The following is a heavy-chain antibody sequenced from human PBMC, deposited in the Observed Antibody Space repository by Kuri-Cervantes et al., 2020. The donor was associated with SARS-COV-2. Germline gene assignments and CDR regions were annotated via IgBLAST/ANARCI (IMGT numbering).Heavy chain of an antibody. CDR2: ISWNGGIT. D-gene: IGHD3-22*01. CDR1: GFIFSDYY. CDR3: ATTDYDSSGSTFDI. Sequence: GESLKISCTASGFIFSDYYMTWIRQAPGKGLEWVSGISWNGGITGYADSVKGRFTISRDNAKNSLYLQMNSLRVEDTALYYCATTDYDSSGSTFDIWGQGTMVTVSS. J-gene: IGHJ3*02. V-gene: IGHV3-20*04.